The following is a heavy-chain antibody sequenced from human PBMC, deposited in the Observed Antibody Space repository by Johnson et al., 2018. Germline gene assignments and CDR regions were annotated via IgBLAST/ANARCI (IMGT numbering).Heavy chain of an antibody. V-gene: IGHV3-7*01. J-gene: IGHJ3*02. Sequence: QLVQSGGGVVQPGRSLRLSCAASGFTFRSYWMNWVHQAPGKGLEWVATINQDGSEKYYVDSVKGRFTISRDNSKNTLYLQMNSLRVEDTAVYYLAREDMGHDAFDIWGQGTMVTVSS. CDR3: AREDMGHDAFDI. CDR1: GFTFRSYW. CDR2: INQDGSEK. D-gene: IGHD2-15*01.